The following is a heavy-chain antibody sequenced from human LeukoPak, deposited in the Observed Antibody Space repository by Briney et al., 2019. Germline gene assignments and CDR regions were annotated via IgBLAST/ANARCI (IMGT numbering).Heavy chain of an antibody. CDR2: IYSGGST. J-gene: IGHJ3*02. D-gene: IGHD3-3*02. CDR1: GFTVSSNY. V-gene: IGHV3-53*01. Sequence: GGSLRLSCAASGFTVSSNYMSSVRHAPGKGLEWVSLIYSGGSTYYADSVKGRFTISRDNSKNTLCLQMNSLRAEDTAVYYCARHFPAANAFDICGEGTMFTVSS. CDR3: ARHFPAANAFDI.